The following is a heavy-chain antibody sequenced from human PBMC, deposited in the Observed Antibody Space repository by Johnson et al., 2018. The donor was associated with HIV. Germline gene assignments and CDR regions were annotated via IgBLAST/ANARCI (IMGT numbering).Heavy chain of an antibody. J-gene: IGHJ3*02. CDR1: GFTVSSNY. V-gene: IGHV3-66*01. CDR2: IYSGGST. Sequence: VQLVESGGGLVQPGGSLRLSCAASGFTVSSNYMSWVRQAPVKGLEWVSVIYSGGSTYSADSVNGRFTISKDNAKNSLYLQMNSLRAEDTAVYYCARVSVKASFAFDIWGQGTMVNVSS. D-gene: IGHD4-17*01. CDR3: ARVSVKASFAFDI.